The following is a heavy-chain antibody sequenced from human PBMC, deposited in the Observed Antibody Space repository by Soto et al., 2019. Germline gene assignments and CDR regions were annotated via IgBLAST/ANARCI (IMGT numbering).Heavy chain of an antibody. V-gene: IGHV4-39*01. CDR3: ARHEVESPPASGYYLGRDY. J-gene: IGHJ4*02. D-gene: IGHD3-22*01. CDR2: IYYSGST. CDR1: GGSISSSSYY. Sequence: SETLSLTCTVSGGSISSSSYYWGWIRQPPGKGLEWIGSIYYSGSTYYNPSLKSRVTISVDTSKNQFSLKLSSVTAADTAVYYCARHEVESPPASGYYLGRDYWGQGTLVTVSS.